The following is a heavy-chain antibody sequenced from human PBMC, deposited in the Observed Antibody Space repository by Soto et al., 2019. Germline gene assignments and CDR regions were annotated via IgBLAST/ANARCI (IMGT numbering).Heavy chain of an antibody. D-gene: IGHD3-3*01. J-gene: IGHJ5*02. CDR3: ATRITVFGLLIPPFDP. Sequence: SETLSLTCTVSGGSTSSYSWSWIRQPPGKGLEWIGYMFYTGGTHYNPSLKSRVTMSVDTSKNQFSLRLSSVTAADTAIYYCATRITVFGLLIPPFDPWGQGTQVTVS. CDR1: GGSTSSYS. V-gene: IGHV4-59*04. CDR2: MFYTGGT.